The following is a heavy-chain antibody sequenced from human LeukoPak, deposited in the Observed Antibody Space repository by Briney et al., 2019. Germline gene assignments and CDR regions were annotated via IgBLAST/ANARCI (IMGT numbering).Heavy chain of an antibody. CDR2: INHSGST. CDR3: ARGGEYCSSTSCLFDI. D-gene: IGHD2-2*01. V-gene: IGHV4-34*01. J-gene: IGHJ3*02. Sequence: PSETLSLTCAVYGGSFSGYYWSWIRQPPGKGLEWIGEINHSGSTNYNPSLKSRVTISEDTSKNQFSLKLSSVTAADTAVYYCARGGEYCSSTSCLFDIWGQGTMVTVSS. CDR1: GGSFSGYY.